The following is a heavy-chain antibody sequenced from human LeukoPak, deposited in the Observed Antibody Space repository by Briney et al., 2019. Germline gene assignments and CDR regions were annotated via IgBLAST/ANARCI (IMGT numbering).Heavy chain of an antibody. V-gene: IGHV3-30*02. CDR3: AKETASCVSDCYSLHDY. CDR1: GFSIYNYG. J-gene: IGHJ4*02. D-gene: IGHD2-21*02. Sequence: GGSLRLSCAASGFSIYNYGLDWVRQAPGKGLEWVAFIRYDGSDKKYADAVKGRFTISRDNSKNTVYLQMNSLRAEDTALYYCAKETASCVSDCYSLHDYWGQGTLVTVSS. CDR2: IRYDGSDK.